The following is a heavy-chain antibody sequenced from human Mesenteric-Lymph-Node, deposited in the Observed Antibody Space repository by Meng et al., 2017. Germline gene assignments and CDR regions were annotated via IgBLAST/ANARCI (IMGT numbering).Heavy chain of an antibody. CDR2: IIPIFGTA. CDR1: GGTFSSYA. D-gene: IGHD3-22*01. V-gene: IGHV1-69*06. CDR3: ARHDSSGYFDY. J-gene: IGHJ4*02. Sequence: GQLVRAGGVVKKHGSSVKVSCKASGGTFSSYAISWVRQAPGQGLEWMGGIIPIFGTANYAQKFQGRVTITADKSTSTAYMELSSLRSEDTAVYYCARHDSSGYFDYWGQGTLVTVSS.